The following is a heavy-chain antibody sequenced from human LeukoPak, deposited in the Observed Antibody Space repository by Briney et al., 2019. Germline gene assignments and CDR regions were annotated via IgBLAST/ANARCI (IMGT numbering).Heavy chain of an antibody. CDR1: GFTFSSYA. V-gene: IGHV3-23*01. Sequence: GGSLRLSCAASGFTFSSYAMSWVRQAPGKGLEWVSAISGSGGSTYYADSVKGRFTISRDNSKNTLYLQMNSLRAEDTAVYYCAGGARPQRMGSGTSPNWFDPWGQGTLVTVSS. J-gene: IGHJ5*02. CDR2: ISGSGGST. CDR3: AGGARPQRMGSGTSPNWFDP. D-gene: IGHD2-2*01.